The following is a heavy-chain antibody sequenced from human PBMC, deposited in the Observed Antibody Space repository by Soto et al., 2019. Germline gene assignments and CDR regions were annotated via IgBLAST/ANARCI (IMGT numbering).Heavy chain of an antibody. CDR2: MNPNSGNT. D-gene: IGHD5-12*01. V-gene: IGHV1-8*01. Sequence: ASVKVSCKASGYTFTSYDINWVRQATGQGLEWMGWMNPNSGNTGYAQKFQGRVTMTRNTSISKAYMELSSLRSEDTAVYYCARNSGYGGYNWFDPWGQGTLVTVSS. J-gene: IGHJ5*02. CDR3: ARNSGYGGYNWFDP. CDR1: GYTFTSYD.